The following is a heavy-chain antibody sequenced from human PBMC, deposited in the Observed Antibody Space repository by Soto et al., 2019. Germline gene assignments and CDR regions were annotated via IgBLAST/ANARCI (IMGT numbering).Heavy chain of an antibody. CDR1: GYSFTTYW. V-gene: IGHV5-51*01. CDR3: VRRGFMDV. D-gene: IGHD5-12*01. Sequence: GESLKISCKGSGYSFTTYWIGWVRQMPGKGLQLMGFIYPGDSNVNYNPSLQGQVTISADNSISTAYLQWSSLTASDTATYYCVRRGFMDVWGQGTTVTVSS. J-gene: IGHJ6*02. CDR2: IYPGDSNV.